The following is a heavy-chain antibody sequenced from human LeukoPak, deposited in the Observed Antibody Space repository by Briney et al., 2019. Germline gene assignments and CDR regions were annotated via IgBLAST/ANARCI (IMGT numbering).Heavy chain of an antibody. Sequence: PGGSLRLSCAASGFTFSSYAMNWVRQAPGKGLGWVSGISGGGGSTDYAGSVKGRFTISRDNSKNTLYLQMNSLRAEDTAVYYCAKESFIPYYYDSSGYVDYWGQGTLVTVSS. CDR2: ISGGGGST. D-gene: IGHD3-22*01. CDR3: AKESFIPYYYDSSGYVDY. CDR1: GFTFSSYA. V-gene: IGHV3-23*01. J-gene: IGHJ4*02.